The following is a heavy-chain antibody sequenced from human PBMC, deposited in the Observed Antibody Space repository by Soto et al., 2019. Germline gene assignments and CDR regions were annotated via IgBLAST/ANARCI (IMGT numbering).Heavy chain of an antibody. Sequence: GGSLRLSCAASGFTFSSYAMSWVRQAPGKGLEWVSAISGSGGSTYYADSVKGRFTISRDNSKNTLYLQMNSLRAEDTAVYYCPKQDDFWSGPHYCLDVWGRGTTVTVSS. D-gene: IGHD3-3*01. V-gene: IGHV3-23*01. CDR2: ISGSGGST. J-gene: IGHJ6*02. CDR3: PKQDDFWSGPHYCLDV. CDR1: GFTFSSYA.